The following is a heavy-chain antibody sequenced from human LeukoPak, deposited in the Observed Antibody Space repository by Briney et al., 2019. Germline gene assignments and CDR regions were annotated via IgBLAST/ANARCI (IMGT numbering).Heavy chain of an antibody. J-gene: IGHJ4*02. Sequence: GGSLRLSCAASGFTFSSYAMHWVRQAPGKGLEYVSAITNNGGSTYYGNSVKGRFTISRDNSKNTLYLQMGSLRADDMAVYYCARDGSDCRGGTCDRGPYDYWGQRTLVTVSS. CDR3: ARDGSDCRGGTCDRGPYDY. CDR1: GFTFSSYA. CDR2: ITNNGGST. V-gene: IGHV3-64*01. D-gene: IGHD2-15*01.